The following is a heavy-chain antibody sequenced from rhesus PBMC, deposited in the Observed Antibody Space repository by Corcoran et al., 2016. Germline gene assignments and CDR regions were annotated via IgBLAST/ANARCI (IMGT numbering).Heavy chain of an antibody. V-gene: IGHV4-73*01. CDR1: GGSISGYYY. Sequence: QVQLQQWGEGLVKPSETLSLTCAVYGGSISGYYYWSWIRQPPGTGLEWIGYIYCNSASTNSNPSLKNRVTISKDTSKYQFSLNLGSVHAADTAVYYCAREGLRYYFDYWGQGVLVTVSS. J-gene: IGHJ4*01. D-gene: IGHD2-21*01. CDR2: IYCNSAST. CDR3: AREGLRYYFDY.